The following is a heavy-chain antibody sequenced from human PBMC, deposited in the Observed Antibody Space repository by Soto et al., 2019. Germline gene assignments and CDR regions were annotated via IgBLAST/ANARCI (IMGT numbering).Heavy chain of an antibody. CDR1: GFTFSSYA. D-gene: IGHD5-18*01. J-gene: IGHJ4*02. Sequence: GGSLRLSCAASGFTFSSYAMHWVRQAPGKGLEWVAVISYDGSNKYYADSAKGRFTISRDNSKNTLYLQMNSLRAEDTAVYYCAITRRGYSYNFLDYWGQGTLVTVSS. CDR2: ISYDGSNK. CDR3: AITRRGYSYNFLDY. V-gene: IGHV3-30-3*01.